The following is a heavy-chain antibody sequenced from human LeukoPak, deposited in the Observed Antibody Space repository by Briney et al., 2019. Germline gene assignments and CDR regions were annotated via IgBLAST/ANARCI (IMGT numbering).Heavy chain of an antibody. CDR3: ARAYTVTTSQDAFDI. CDR1: NGSFSGYY. Sequence: SETLSLTCAVYNGSFSGYYWSWIRQPPGKGLEWIGQINHSGSTSYNPSLKSRVPISVDTSKNQFSLKLSSVTAADTAVYYCARAYTVTTSQDAFDIWGQGTMVTVSS. V-gene: IGHV4-34*01. CDR2: INHSGST. D-gene: IGHD4-17*01. J-gene: IGHJ3*02.